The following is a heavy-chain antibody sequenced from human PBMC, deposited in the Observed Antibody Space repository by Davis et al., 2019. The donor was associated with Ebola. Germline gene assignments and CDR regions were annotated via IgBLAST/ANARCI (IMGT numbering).Heavy chain of an antibody. D-gene: IGHD4-23*01. CDR3: ARTTVADC. J-gene: IGHJ4*02. CDR2: IKPDGSDT. V-gene: IGHV3-7*01. CDR1: GFTFSNLW. Sequence: PGGSLRLSCAASGFTFSNLWMTWVRQAPGKGLEWVATIKPDGSDTNYVDSVKGRFTISRDNAKKSLYLQMNTLKAEDTGVYFCARTTVADCWGQGTLVTVSS.